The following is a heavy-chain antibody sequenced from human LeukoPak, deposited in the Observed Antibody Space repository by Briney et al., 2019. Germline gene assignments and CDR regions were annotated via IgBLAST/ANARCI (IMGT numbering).Heavy chain of an antibody. CDR2: MNPNSGNT. Sequence: ASVKVSCKASGYTFTSYDINWVRQATGQGLEWMGWMNPNSGNTGYAQKFQGRVTMTRNTSISTAYMELSSLRSEDTAVYYCAREWDYYGSCGFHPWGQGTLLTLPS. D-gene: IGHD3-10*01. CDR3: AREWDYYGSCGFHP. J-gene: IGHJ5*02. V-gene: IGHV1-8*01. CDR1: GYTFTSYD.